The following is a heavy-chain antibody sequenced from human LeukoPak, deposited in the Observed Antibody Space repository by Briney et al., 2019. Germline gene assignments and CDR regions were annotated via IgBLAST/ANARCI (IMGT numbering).Heavy chain of an antibody. CDR2: INPNSGGT. CDR3: ARVAYYYGSGSYLGYFDY. CDR1: GYTFTGYY. Sequence: GASVKVSCKASGYTFTGYYMHWVRQAPGQGLEWMGWINPNSGGTNYAQKFQGRVTITRDTSASTAYMELSSLRSEDTAVYYCARVAYYYGSGSYLGYFDYWGQGTLVTVSS. D-gene: IGHD3-10*01. J-gene: IGHJ4*02. V-gene: IGHV1-2*02.